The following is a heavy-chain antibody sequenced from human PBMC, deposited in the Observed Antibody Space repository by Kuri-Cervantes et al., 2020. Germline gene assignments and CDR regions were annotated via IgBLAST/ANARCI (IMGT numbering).Heavy chain of an antibody. CDR1: GFTFSSYG. V-gene: IGHV3-33*01. CDR2: IWYDGSNK. Sequence: GESLKISCAASGFTFSSYGMHWVRQAPGKGLEWVAVIWYDGSNKYYADSVKGRFTISRDNSKNTLYLQMNSLGAEDTAVYYCARIGTGYKFRFDPWGQGTLVTVSS. J-gene: IGHJ5*02. D-gene: IGHD3-9*01. CDR3: ARIGTGYKFRFDP.